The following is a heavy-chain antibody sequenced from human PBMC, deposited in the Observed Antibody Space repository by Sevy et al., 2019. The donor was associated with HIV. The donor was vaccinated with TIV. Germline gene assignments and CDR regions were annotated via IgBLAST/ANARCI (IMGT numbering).Heavy chain of an antibody. CDR2: ISYDGGSK. J-gene: IGHJ4*02. CDR3: ARGRAIAAAGTLDY. Sequence: GGSLRLSCAASGFTFNTYAMHWVRPAPGKGLEWVAVISYDGGSKYYADSVKGRFTISRDNSKNTLYLQMISLRPEDSAIYYCARGRAIAAAGTLDYWGQGTLVTVSS. CDR1: GFTFNTYA. V-gene: IGHV3-30-3*01. D-gene: IGHD6-13*01.